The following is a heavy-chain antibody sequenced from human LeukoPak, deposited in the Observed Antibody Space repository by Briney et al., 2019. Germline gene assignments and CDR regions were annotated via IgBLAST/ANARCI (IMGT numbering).Heavy chain of an antibody. V-gene: IGHV3-30*03. CDR3: VRKIDCSGSTCYGWFDP. CDR2: ISNDGRNK. J-gene: IGHJ5*02. Sequence: QPGGSLRLSCAASGFTFSNYWLHWVRQAPGRGLEWVAVISNDGRNKYYADSVQGRFTISRENSKNTLYLQMNSLKADDTALYYCVRKIDCSGSTCYGWFDPWGQGTLVTVSS. CDR1: GFTFSNYW. D-gene: IGHD2-15*01.